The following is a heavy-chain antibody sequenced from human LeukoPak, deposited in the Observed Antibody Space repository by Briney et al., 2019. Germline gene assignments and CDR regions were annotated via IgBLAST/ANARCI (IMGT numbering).Heavy chain of an antibody. CDR1: GYSISSGYY. D-gene: IGHD2-2*01. CDR2: IYHSGST. J-gene: IGHJ6*03. CDR3: ARAHLGYCSSTSCLPPYYYYYMDV. V-gene: IGHV4-38-2*02. Sequence: PSETLSLTCTVSGYSISSGYYWGWIRQPPGKGLEWIGSIYHSGSTSYNPSLKSRVTISVDTSKNQFSLKLSSVTAADTAVYYCARAHLGYCSSTSCLPPYYYYYMDVWGKGTTVTVSS.